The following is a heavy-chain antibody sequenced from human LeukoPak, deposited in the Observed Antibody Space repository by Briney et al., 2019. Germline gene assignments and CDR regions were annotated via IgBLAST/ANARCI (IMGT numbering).Heavy chain of an antibody. CDR3: ASESSPPLFRGLRHPTPPFDY. D-gene: IGHD3-10*01. J-gene: IGHJ4*02. Sequence: PGGSLRLSCAASGFTFSSYSMNWVRQAPGKGLEWVSSISSSSSYIYYADSVKGRFTISRDNAKNSLYLQMNSLRAEDTAVYYCASESSPPLFRGLRHPTPPFDYWGQGTLVTVSS. CDR1: GFTFSSYS. CDR2: ISSSSSYI. V-gene: IGHV3-21*01.